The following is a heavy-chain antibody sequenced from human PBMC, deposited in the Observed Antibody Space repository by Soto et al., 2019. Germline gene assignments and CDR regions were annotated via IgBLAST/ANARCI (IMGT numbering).Heavy chain of an antibody. Sequence: QVQLVESGGGVVQPGGSLRLSCATSGFSLSSYAMHWVRQAPGKGLEWVALMSYDETKKYYAESVKGRFTICRDTSKNTLFLQMNTLRVEDTAVYYCAKDRRDGDFMHILVVDFWGQGALVTVSS. D-gene: IGHD2-15*01. J-gene: IGHJ4*02. CDR1: GFSLSSYA. V-gene: IGHV3-30*18. CDR2: MSYDETKK. CDR3: AKDRRDGDFMHILVVDF.